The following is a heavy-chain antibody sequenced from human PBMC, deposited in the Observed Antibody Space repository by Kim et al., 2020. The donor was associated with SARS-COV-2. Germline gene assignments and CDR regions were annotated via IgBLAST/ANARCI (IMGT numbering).Heavy chain of an antibody. V-gene: IGHV3-11*01. CDR3: AREGALWQGGAGDY. Sequence: ADSVKSRFTIYRDNAKNTLYLQLNSLRAEDTAVYYCAREGALWQGGAGDYWGQGTLVTVSS. J-gene: IGHJ4*02. D-gene: IGHD6-19*01.